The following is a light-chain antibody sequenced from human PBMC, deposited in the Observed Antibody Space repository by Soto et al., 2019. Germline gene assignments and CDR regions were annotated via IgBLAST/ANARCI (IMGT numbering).Light chain of an antibody. CDR2: KAS. Sequence: VQMTQPPSTLSGSVGDRVTITCRASQTISSWLAWYQQKPGKAPKLLIYKASTLKSGVPSRFSGSGSGTEFTLTISSLQPDDFATYYCQHYNSYSEAFGQGTKVDNK. CDR3: QHYNSYSEA. J-gene: IGKJ1*01. CDR1: QTISSW. V-gene: IGKV1-5*03.